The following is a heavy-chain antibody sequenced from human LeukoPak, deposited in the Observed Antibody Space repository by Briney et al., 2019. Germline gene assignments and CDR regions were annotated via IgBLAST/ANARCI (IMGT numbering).Heavy chain of an antibody. V-gene: IGHV4-59*08. CDR1: GGSISGYY. CDR2: IFYTGNT. Sequence: SETLSLTCTVSGGSISGYYWTCIRQPPGEGLEWIGYIFYTGNTNYNPFLSSRLTFSVDAPNNQFALTLRSVTAAATAIYYCARLGHCSGGSCYFSDWGLGTLVTVAS. CDR3: ARLGHCSGGSCYFSD. D-gene: IGHD2-15*01. J-gene: IGHJ4*02.